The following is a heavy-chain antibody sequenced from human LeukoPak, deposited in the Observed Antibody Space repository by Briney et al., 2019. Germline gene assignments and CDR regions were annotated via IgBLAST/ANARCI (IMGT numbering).Heavy chain of an antibody. D-gene: IGHD5-24*01. J-gene: IGHJ4*02. CDR2: ISWDSGSI. V-gene: IGHV3-9*01. Sequence: GGSLRLSCAASGFTFDDYAMHWVRQAPGKGLEWASGISWDSGSIGYADSVKGRFTISRDNAKNSLYLQMNSLRAEDTALYYCAKGQLKMAGGFDYWGQGTLVTVSS. CDR1: GFTFDDYA. CDR3: AKGQLKMAGGFDY.